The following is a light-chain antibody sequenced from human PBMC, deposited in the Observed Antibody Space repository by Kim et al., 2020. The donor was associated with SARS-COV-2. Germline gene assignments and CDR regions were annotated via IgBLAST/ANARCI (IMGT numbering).Light chain of an antibody. CDR1: SNDIGNQG. CDR3: STWDSSLSAWV. J-gene: IGLJ3*02. CDR2: ANN. Sequence: QTATLTCTGDSNDIGNQGAAWLQQHQGHPPKLLSYANNNRPSGISERFSASRSGNTASLTITGLQPEDEADYYCSTWDSSLSAWVFGGGTQLTVL. V-gene: IGLV10-54*01.